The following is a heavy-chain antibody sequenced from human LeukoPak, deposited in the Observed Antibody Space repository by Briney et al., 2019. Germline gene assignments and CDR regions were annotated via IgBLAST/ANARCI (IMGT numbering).Heavy chain of an antibody. V-gene: IGHV4-59*08. J-gene: IGHJ4*02. Sequence: PSETLSLTCTVSGGSISSYYWSWIRQPPGKGLEWIGYIYYSGSTNYNPSLKSRVTISVDTSKNQFSLKLSSVTAADTAVYYCARTIAVAGHFDYWGQGTPVTVSS. CDR3: ARTIAVAGHFDY. CDR1: GGSISSYY. CDR2: IYYSGST. D-gene: IGHD6-19*01.